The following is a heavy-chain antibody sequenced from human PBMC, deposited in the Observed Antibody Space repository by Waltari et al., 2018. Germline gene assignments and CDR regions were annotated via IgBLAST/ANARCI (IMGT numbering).Heavy chain of an antibody. CDR1: GYTFTCYY. CDR2: INPNSGGT. CDR3: ASSDHYGDYVEAVAY. V-gene: IGHV1-2*02. J-gene: IGHJ4*02. D-gene: IGHD4-17*01. Sequence: QVQLVQSGAEVKKPGASVKVSCKASGYTFTCYYMHWVRQAPGQGLEWMGWINPNSGGTNYAQKFQGRVTMTRDTSINTAYMELSRLRSDDTAVYYCASSDHYGDYVEAVAYWGQGTLVTVSS.